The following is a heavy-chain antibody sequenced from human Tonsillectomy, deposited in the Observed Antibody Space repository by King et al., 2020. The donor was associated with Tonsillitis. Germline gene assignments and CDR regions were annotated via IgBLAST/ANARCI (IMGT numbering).Heavy chain of an antibody. V-gene: IGHV1-2*02. Sequence: VQLVESGAEVKKPGASVKVSCKASGYTFTGYYMHWVRQAPGQGLEWMGWINPNSGGTNYAQKFQGRVTMTRDTSISTAYMELSRLRSDDTAVYYCARAVVSSGWYDRRDYYGMDVWGQGTTVTVSS. D-gene: IGHD6-19*01. CDR1: GYTFTGYY. CDR3: ARAVVSSGWYDRRDYYGMDV. CDR2: INPNSGGT. J-gene: IGHJ6*02.